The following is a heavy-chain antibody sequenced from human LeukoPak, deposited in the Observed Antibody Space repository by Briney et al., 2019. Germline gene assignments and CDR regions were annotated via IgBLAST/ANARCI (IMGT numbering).Heavy chain of an antibody. D-gene: IGHD3-10*01. CDR3: ARCRAFGHFEY. CDR1: GFTVSSNY. Sequence: PGGSLRLSCAASGFTVSSNYMSWVRQAPGKGLEWVSVIYSGGYTYYADSVKGRFTISRDNSKDTLYLQMNSLRAEDTAVYYCARCRAFGHFEYWGKGTLVTVAS. J-gene: IGHJ4*02. CDR2: IYSGGYT. V-gene: IGHV3-53*01.